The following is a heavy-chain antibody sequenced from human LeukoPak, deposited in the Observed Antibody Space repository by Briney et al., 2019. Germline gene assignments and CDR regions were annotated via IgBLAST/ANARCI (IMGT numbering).Heavy chain of an antibody. CDR2: IYTSGST. J-gene: IGHJ4*02. V-gene: IGHV4-61*02. CDR3: ASIGRDTIIGDPYYFDY. D-gene: IGHD7-27*01. CDR1: GGSISSGSYY. Sequence: PSQTLSLTCTVSGGSISSGSYYWRWIRQPAGKGLEWIGRIYTSGSTNYNPSLKSRVTISVDTSKNQFSLKLSSVTAADTAVYYCASIGRDTIIGDPYYFDYWGQGTLVTVSS.